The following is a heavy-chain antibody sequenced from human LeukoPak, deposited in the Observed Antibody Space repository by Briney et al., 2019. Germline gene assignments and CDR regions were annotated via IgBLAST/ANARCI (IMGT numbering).Heavy chain of an antibody. Sequence: SETLSLTCTVSGDSISSYYWSWIRQPPGKRLEWIGYIYYSGSTNYSPSLKSRVTISVDKSKNQFSLKLSSVTAADTAVYYCARGNGWGGSSDWFDPWGQGTLVTVSS. V-gene: IGHV4-59*12. CDR1: GDSISSYY. CDR3: ARGNGWGGSSDWFDP. J-gene: IGHJ5*02. D-gene: IGHD3-10*01. CDR2: IYYSGST.